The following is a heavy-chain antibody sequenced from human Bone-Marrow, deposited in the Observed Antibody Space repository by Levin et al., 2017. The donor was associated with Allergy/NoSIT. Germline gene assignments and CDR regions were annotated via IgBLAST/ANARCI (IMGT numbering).Heavy chain of an antibody. J-gene: IGHJ5*02. CDR2: ISYDGSNK. Sequence: GGSLRLSCAASGFTFSSYGMHWVRQAPGKGLEWVAVISYDGSNKYYADSVKGRFTISRDNSKNTLYLQMNSLRAEDTAVYYCAKDFRGRTSCHRGGWFDPWGQGTLVTVSS. V-gene: IGHV3-30*18. CDR1: GFTFSSYG. CDR3: AKDFRGRTSCHRGGWFDP. D-gene: IGHD2-2*01.